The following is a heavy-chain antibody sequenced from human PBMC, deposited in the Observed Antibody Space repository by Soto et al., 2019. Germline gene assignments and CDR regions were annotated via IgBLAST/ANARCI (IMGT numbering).Heavy chain of an antibody. Sequence: PSETLSLTCTVSGGSISSYYWSWIRQPPGKGLEWIGYIYYSGSTNYNPSLKSRVTISVDTSKNQSSLKLSSVTAADTAVYYCARGLYYDFWSGYGAHNWFDPWGQGTLVTVSS. J-gene: IGHJ5*02. V-gene: IGHV4-59*01. D-gene: IGHD3-3*01. CDR2: IYYSGST. CDR3: ARGLYYDFWSGYGAHNWFDP. CDR1: GGSISSYY.